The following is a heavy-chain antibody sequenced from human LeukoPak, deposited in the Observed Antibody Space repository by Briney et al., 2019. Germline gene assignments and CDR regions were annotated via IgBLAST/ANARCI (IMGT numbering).Heavy chain of an antibody. CDR3: ASRITGSNY. V-gene: IGHV4-34*01. D-gene: IGHD1-20*01. CDR2: INHSGST. Sequence: GSLRLSCAASGFTFSSYAMSWVRQPPGKGLEWIGEINHSGSTNYNPSLKSRVTISVDTSKNQFSLKLSSVTAADTAVYYCASRITGSNYWGQGTLVTVSS. J-gene: IGHJ4*02. CDR1: GFTFSSYA.